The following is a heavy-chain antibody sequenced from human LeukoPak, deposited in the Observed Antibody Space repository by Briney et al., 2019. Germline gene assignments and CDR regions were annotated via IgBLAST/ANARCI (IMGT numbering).Heavy chain of an antibody. D-gene: IGHD3-10*02. Sequence: GGSLRLSCAASGFTFSNYNMNWVRQAPGKGLEWVSSISSSSNYIYYADSVKGRFTISRDNAKNSLYLQMNSLRAEDTAVYYCAELGITMIGGVWGKGTTVTISS. CDR3: AELGITMIGGV. CDR1: GFTFSNYN. J-gene: IGHJ6*04. CDR2: ISSSSNYI. V-gene: IGHV3-21*01.